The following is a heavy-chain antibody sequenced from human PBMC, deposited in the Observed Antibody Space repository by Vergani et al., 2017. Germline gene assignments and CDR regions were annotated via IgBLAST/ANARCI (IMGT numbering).Heavy chain of an antibody. CDR1: GGTLTSHA. D-gene: IGHD5-12*01. V-gene: IGHV1-69*13. CDR2: ISPVFGLR. Sequence: QVQLVQSGAEVKKPGSSVKVSCKASGGTLTSHAINWVRQAPGQGLEWMGKISPVFGLRNYAQKFQGRVTIIADESTSTAYMELSSLRSEDTAVYYCARGLGAAGGYDAFNIWGQGTMVTVSS. CDR3: ARGLGAAGGYDAFNI. J-gene: IGHJ3*02.